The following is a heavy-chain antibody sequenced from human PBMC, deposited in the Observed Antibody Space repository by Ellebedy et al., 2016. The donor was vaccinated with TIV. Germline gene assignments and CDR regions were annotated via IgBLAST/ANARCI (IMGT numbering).Heavy chain of an antibody. CDR2: ISGSGGST. J-gene: IGHJ6*02. D-gene: IGHD3-9*01. CDR3: ATQYYDILTGYSAYYYYYGMDV. V-gene: IGHV3-23*01. CDR1: GFTFSSYA. Sequence: GGSLRLSXAASGFTFSSYAMSWVRQAPGKGLEWVSAISGSGGSTYYADSVKGRFTISRDNSKNTLYLQMNSLRAEDTAVYYCATQYYDILTGYSAYYYYYGMDVWGQGTTVTVSS.